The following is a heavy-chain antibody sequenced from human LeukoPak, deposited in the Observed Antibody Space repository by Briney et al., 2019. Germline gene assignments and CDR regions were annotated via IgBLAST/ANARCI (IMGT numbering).Heavy chain of an antibody. Sequence: ASVKVSCKASGYTFTSYGISWVRQAPGQGLEWMGWISAYNGNTNYAQKLQGRVTMTTDTSTSTAYMELRSLRSDDTAVYYYARGPATRYYDFWSGHDYWGQGTLVTVSS. CDR3: ARGPATRYYDFWSGHDY. CDR1: GYTFTSYG. D-gene: IGHD3-3*01. V-gene: IGHV1-18*01. J-gene: IGHJ4*02. CDR2: ISAYNGNT.